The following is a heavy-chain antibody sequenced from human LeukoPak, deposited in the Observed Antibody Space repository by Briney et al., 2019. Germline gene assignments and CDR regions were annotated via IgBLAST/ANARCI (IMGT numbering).Heavy chain of an antibody. Sequence: PGGSLRLSCAASGFTFSSYSMNWVRQAPGKGLEWVSSISRSSRHLYYADSVKGRFTISRDDAKNSVYLQMSSLRADETAVYYCVRDFDTVTTAYLQLWGQGNLVTVSS. D-gene: IGHD4-17*01. CDR2: ISRSSRHL. CDR3: VRDFDTVTTAYLQL. CDR1: GFTFSSYS. J-gene: IGHJ1*01. V-gene: IGHV3-21*01.